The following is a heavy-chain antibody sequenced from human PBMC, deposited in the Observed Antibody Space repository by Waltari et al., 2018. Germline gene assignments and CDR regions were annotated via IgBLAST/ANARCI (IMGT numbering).Heavy chain of an antibody. CDR2: ISGSGGRT. CDR1: GFTFSSYA. V-gene: IGHV3-23*01. D-gene: IGHD5-18*01. J-gene: IGHJ6*02. Sequence: EVQLLESGGGLVQPGGSLRLSCAASGFTFSSYAMSWVRQAPGKGLEWVSAISGSGGRTYSAEAVKGRFTISRDNSKNTLYLQMNSLRAEDTAVYYCAKAGYSYGYGYYGMDVWGQGTTVTVSS. CDR3: AKAGYSYGYGYYGMDV.